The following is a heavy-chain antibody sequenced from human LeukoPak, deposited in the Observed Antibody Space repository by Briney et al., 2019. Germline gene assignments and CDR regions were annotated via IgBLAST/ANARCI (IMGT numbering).Heavy chain of an antibody. V-gene: IGHV3-49*03. J-gene: IGHJ4*02. CDR3: TRNPYYDFCCFDY. D-gene: IGHD3-3*01. Sequence: GGSLRLSCTASGFTFGDYSMSWFRQAPGKGLEWVGFIRSKAYGGTIQYAASVRGRFTTSRDDSKSIAYLQMDSLKTEDTAMYYCTRNPYYDFCCFDYWGQGTLVTVSS. CDR2: IRSKAYGGTI. CDR1: GFTFGDYS.